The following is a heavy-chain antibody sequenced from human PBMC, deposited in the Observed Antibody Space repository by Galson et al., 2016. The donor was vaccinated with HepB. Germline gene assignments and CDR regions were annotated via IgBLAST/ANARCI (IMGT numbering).Heavy chain of an antibody. CDR1: GFSVSDNY. CDR2: ISTSSYR. J-gene: IGHJ6*02. V-gene: IGHV3-69-1*01. Sequence: SLRLSCAVSGFSVSDNYMSWVRQAPGQGLEWVSSISTSSYRYYADSVKGRFTISRDNGQNSLYLQMNSLRAEDTAGYYCARAGYCSSASCQYYYYGVDVWGQGTTVTVSS. D-gene: IGHD2-2*01. CDR3: ARAGYCSSASCQYYYYGVDV.